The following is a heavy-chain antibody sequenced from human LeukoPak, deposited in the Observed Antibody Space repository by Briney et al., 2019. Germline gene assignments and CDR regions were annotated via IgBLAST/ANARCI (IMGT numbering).Heavy chain of an antibody. CDR3: ARQGDGYNRGDYAYDY. CDR1: GYSFTTYW. CDR2: IYPGDSDA. J-gene: IGHJ4*02. Sequence: GESLKISCTGFGYSFTTYWIGWVRQMPGRGLEWMGIIYPGDSDARYSPSLQGQVTISADKSISTAYLQWSSLKASDTAMYYCARQGDGYNRGDYAYDYWGQGTLVTVSS. D-gene: IGHD5-24*01. V-gene: IGHV5-51*01.